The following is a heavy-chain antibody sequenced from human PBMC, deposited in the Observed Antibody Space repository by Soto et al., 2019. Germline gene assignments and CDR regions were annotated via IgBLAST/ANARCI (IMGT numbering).Heavy chain of an antibody. V-gene: IGHV3-23*01. Sequence: GGSLRLSCAASGFTFSSYAMSWVRQAPGKGLEWVSAISGSGGSTYYADSVKGRFTISRDNSKNTLYLQMNSLRAEDTAVYYCAVDYGDYVAPAEYFQHWGQGTLVTVSS. CDR2: ISGSGGST. J-gene: IGHJ1*01. CDR3: AVDYGDYVAPAEYFQH. D-gene: IGHD4-17*01. CDR1: GFTFSSYA.